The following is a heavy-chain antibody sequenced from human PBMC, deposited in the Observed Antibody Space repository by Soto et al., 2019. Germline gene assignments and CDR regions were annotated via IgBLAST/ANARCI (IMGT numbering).Heavy chain of an antibody. Sequence: SETLSHTYTVKGRYISSGSYNWGWINKPPRKGLECIRSIYYSGSTYYNPSLKSRVTISVDTSKNQFSLKLSSVTAADTAVYYCARDLYSNYVIYYYGMDVWGQGTTVT. CDR3: ARDLYSNYVIYYYGMDV. D-gene: IGHD4-4*01. V-gene: IGHV4-39*02. J-gene: IGHJ6*02. CDR1: GRYISSGSYN. CDR2: IYYSGST.